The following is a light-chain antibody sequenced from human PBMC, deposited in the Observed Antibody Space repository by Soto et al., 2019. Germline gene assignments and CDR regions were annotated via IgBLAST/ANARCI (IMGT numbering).Light chain of an antibody. CDR1: QTVSSN. J-gene: IGKJ1*01. V-gene: IGKV3-20*01. Sequence: EIVLAQSPGTLSLSPGERATLSCRASQTVSSNLAWYQQKPGQAPRLLIYGASSRATGIPDRFSGSGSGTDFTLTISRLEAEDFAVYYCQQYGSSWTFGQGTKVDIK. CDR2: GAS. CDR3: QQYGSSWT.